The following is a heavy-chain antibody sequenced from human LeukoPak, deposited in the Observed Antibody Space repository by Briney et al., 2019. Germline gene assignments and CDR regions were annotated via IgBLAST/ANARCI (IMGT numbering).Heavy chain of an antibody. CDR3: SRGGTSNWYGYFQH. Sequence: PGRSLRLSCAASGFTFSSYAMHWVRQAPGKGLEWVAVISYDGTSKYYVDSVKGRFTPSRDNSKNTLYLQMNSLRAEDTAVYYCSRGGTSNWYGYFQHWGQGTLVTVSS. D-gene: IGHD6-13*01. CDR2: ISYDGTSK. J-gene: IGHJ1*01. V-gene: IGHV3-30-3*01. CDR1: GFTFSSYA.